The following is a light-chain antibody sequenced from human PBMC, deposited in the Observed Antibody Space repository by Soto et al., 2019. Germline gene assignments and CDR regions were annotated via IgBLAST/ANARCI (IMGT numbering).Light chain of an antibody. J-gene: IGKJ5*01. CDR3: QQYDNLPIT. Sequence: DIQMTQSPSSLSASVGDRVTITCQASQDISNYLNWYQQKPGKAPKVLIYDASTLETGVPSRFSGSGSGTDFTFTISSLQPEDIATYYCQQYDNLPITFGQGTRLKIK. V-gene: IGKV1-33*01. CDR2: DAS. CDR1: QDISNY.